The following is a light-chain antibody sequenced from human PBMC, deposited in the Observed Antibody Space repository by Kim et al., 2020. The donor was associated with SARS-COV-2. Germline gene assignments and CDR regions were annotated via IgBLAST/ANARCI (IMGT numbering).Light chain of an antibody. J-gene: IGLJ3*02. CDR3: GTWDSSLSARV. Sequence: GQRVTISCSGNNSNIFNNYVPWYQQLPGTAPKLLIYDNNKRPSGIPDRFSGSKSGTSATLGITGLQTGDEADYYCGTWDSSLSARVFGGGTRLTVL. V-gene: IGLV1-51*01. CDR2: DNN. CDR1: NSNIFNNY.